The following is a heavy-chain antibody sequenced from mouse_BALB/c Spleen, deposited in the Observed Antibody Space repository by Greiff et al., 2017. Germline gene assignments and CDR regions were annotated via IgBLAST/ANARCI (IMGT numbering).Heavy chain of an antibody. D-gene: IGHD3-3*01. V-gene: IGHV3-8*02. CDR2: ISYSGST. J-gene: IGHJ4*01. CDR1: GDSITSGY. Sequence: VQLKQSGPSLVKPSQTLSLTCSVTGDSITSGYWNWIRKFPGNKLEYMGYISYSGSTYYNPSLKSRISITRDTSKNQYYLQLNSVTTEDTATYYCARWGKRLGKGYAMDYWGQGTSVTVSS. CDR3: ARWGKRLGKGYAMDY.